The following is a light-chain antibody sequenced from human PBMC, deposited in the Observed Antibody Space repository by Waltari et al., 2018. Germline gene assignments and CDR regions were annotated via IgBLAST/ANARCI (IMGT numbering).Light chain of an antibody. Sequence: QTVVTQEPSLTVSPGGTVTLTCASSTGDVTRGPSPYWFQQKPGQAPRTLIYETSNKHSWTPARFSGSLLGGKAALTLSGAQAEDEADYYCLLSYSGSWVFGGGTKLTVL. J-gene: IGLJ3*02. CDR1: TGDVTRGPS. V-gene: IGLV7-46*01. CDR3: LLSYSGSWV. CDR2: ETS.